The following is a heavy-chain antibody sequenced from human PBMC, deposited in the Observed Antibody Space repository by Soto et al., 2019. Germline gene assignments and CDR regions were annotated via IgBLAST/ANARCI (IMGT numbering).Heavy chain of an antibody. CDR3: ARGDGLGATTAYHSYGMDV. CDR1: GGTFSSYA. V-gene: IGHV1-69*06. CDR2: IIPIFGTA. Sequence: SVKVSCKASGGTFSSYAISWVRQAPGQGLEWMGGIIPIFGTANYAQKFQGRVTITADKSTSTAYMELSSLRSEDTAVYYCARGDGLGATTAYHSYGMDVWGQGTTVTVSS. D-gene: IGHD1-26*01. J-gene: IGHJ6*02.